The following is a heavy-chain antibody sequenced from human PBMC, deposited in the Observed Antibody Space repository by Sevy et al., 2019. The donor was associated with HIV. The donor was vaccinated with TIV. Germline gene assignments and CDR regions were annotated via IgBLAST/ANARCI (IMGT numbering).Heavy chain of an antibody. CDR2: LSFGCGKI. V-gene: IGHV3-23*01. D-gene: IGHD2-8*01. CDR1: GFAFYDYS. J-gene: IGHJ4*02. CDR3: AREGCTRPHDY. Sequence: GESLKISCAASGFAFYDYSMSWIRQAPEKGLEWVATLSFGCGKINYADSVKGRFTISRDNSKNSFYLQMDNLRVEDTALYYCAREGCTRPHDYWGQGTRVTVSS.